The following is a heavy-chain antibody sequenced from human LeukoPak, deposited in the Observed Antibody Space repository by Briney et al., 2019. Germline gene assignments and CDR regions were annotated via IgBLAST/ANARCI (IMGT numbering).Heavy chain of an antibody. J-gene: IGHJ6*04. CDR3: ARDLGSSTPSGV. Sequence: SETLSLTCAVSGGSISSNNWWNWVRQPPGKGLEWIGEIYHSGSTNYNPSLKSRVTISVDKSKNQLLLKLNSVTAADTAVYYCARDLGSSTPSGVWGKGTTVTVSS. D-gene: IGHD3-16*01. CDR2: IYHSGST. CDR1: GGSISSNNW. V-gene: IGHV4-4*02.